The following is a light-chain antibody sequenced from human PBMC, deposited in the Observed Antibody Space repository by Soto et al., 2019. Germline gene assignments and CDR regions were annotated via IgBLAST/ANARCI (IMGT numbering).Light chain of an antibody. J-gene: IGKJ1*01. V-gene: IGKV3-15*01. CDR1: HSVNKN. CDR3: QQYDYWWT. CDR2: GAS. Sequence: IVMTQSPATLSVFPGERATLSCRASHSVNKNLAWYQQKPGQAPRLLIYGASTRATGIPARFSGSGSGTEFTLTISSLQTEDFAVYYCQQYDYWWTFGQGAKVEIK.